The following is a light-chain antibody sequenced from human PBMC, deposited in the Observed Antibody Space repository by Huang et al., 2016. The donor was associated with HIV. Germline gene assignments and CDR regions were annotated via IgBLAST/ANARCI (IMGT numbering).Light chain of an antibody. V-gene: IGKV3-11*01. Sequence: EIVLTQSPATLSLSPGERATLSCRASQSVSSYLAWYQQKPGQAPRLLIYDASNRATGIPARFRGSGSGTDFTLTISSLEPEDCAVYYCQHRSNWPPTFGGGTKVEIK. CDR1: QSVSSY. J-gene: IGKJ4*01. CDR2: DAS. CDR3: QHRSNWPPT.